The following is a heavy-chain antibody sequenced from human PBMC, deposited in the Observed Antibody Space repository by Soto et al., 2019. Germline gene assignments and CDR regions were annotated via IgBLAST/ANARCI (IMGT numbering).Heavy chain of an antibody. Sequence: SETLSLTCSVSGDSISSRSYYWGWIRQPPGKGLEWIGSISYSGRTYYNPSLKSRVTTSVDTSKNQFSLNLSSVTAADTAVYYCARHPLDYFCFYYMDVWGKGTTVTVSS. CDR1: GDSISSRSYY. D-gene: IGHD6-6*01. J-gene: IGHJ6*03. CDR2: ISYSGRT. CDR3: ARHPLDYFCFYYMDV. V-gene: IGHV4-39*01.